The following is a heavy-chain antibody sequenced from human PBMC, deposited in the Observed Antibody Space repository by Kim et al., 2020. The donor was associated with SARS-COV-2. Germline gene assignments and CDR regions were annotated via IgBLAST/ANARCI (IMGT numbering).Heavy chain of an antibody. Sequence: SETLSLTCTVSGGSISSSSYYWGWIRQPPGKGLEWIGSIYYSGSTYYNPSLKSRVTISVDTSKNQFSLKLSSVTAADTAVYYCARLSGYSSSWGIDYWGQGTLVTVSS. CDR3: ARLSGYSSSWGIDY. CDR1: GGSISSSSYY. CDR2: IYYSGST. V-gene: IGHV4-39*01. D-gene: IGHD6-13*01. J-gene: IGHJ4*02.